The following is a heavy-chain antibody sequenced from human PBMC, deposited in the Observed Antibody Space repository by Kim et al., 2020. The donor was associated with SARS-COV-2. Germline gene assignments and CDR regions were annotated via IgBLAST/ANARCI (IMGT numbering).Heavy chain of an antibody. J-gene: IGHJ4*01. D-gene: IGHD3-22*01. CDR2: VDFVGST. CDR3: ARTSYYDSGTYGDYYFDY. Sequence: SETPSLTCTVSGGSIRNYFWSWIRQPPGKGLEWIGYVDFVGSTNYNPSLRSRVTISVDTSNNQFSLNLDSVTAADTAVYYCARTSYYDSGTYGDYYFDY. CDR1: GGSIRNYF. V-gene: IGHV4-59*08.